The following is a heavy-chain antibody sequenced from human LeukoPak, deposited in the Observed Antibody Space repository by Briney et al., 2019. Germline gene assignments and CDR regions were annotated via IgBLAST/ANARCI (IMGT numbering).Heavy chain of an antibody. D-gene: IGHD2-21*01. J-gene: IGHJ4*02. CDR2: IKQDGTEK. V-gene: IGHV3-7*01. CDR1: GFSISTFW. CDR3: ARGLFVGISAPDY. Sequence: GGSLRLSCAASGFSISTFWMSWVRQAPGKGLEWVANIKQDGTEKYYVDSVRGRFTISRNNAENSLYLQMNSLRAEDKAVYYCARGLFVGISAPDYWGQGTLVTVFS.